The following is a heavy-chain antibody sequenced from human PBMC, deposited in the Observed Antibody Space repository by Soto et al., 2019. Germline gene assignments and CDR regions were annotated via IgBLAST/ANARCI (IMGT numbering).Heavy chain of an antibody. Sequence: PSETLSLTCTVSGGSISSYYWSWIRQPPGKGLEWIGSIYYSGSTYYSPSLKSRVTISVDTSKNQFSLKLSSVTAADTAVYYCARLMVRWGYYYGMDVWGQGTTVTVSS. CDR1: GGSISSYY. V-gene: IGHV4-59*08. D-gene: IGHD3-10*01. CDR2: IYYSGST. J-gene: IGHJ6*02. CDR3: ARLMVRWGYYYGMDV.